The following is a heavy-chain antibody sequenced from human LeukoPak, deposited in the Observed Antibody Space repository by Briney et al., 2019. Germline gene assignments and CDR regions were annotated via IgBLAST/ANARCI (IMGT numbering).Heavy chain of an antibody. CDR3: ARESHGSCGYSSPFDY. CDR2: IYSGGST. Sequence: PGGSLRLSCAASGFTVSSNYMSWVRQAPGKGLEWVSVIYSGGSTYYADSVKGRFTISRDNSKNTLYLQMNSLRAEDTAVYYCARESHGSCGYSSPFDYWGQGTLVTVSS. CDR1: GFTVSSNY. V-gene: IGHV3-66*01. J-gene: IGHJ4*02. D-gene: IGHD3-22*01.